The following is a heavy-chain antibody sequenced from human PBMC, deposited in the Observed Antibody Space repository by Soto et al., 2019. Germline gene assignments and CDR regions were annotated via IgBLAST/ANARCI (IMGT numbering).Heavy chain of an antibody. D-gene: IGHD3-10*01. V-gene: IGHV4-4*02. CDR2: IYYSGNT. J-gene: IGHJ5*02. CDR1: GGSISSINW. CDR3: ARSSGVSATNWFDA. Sequence: SETLSLTCGVSGGSISSINWWTWVRQTPGKGLEWIGEIYYSGNTNYNPSLTSRVTMSIDKPKNQSFLNLTSVTAADTAVYYCARSSGVSATNWFDAWGQGTLVTVSS.